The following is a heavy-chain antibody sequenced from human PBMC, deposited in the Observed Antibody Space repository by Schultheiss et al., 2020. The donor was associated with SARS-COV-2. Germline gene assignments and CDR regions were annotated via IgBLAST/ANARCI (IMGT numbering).Heavy chain of an antibody. V-gene: IGHV4-39*01. CDR1: GGSISSSSYY. Sequence: SETLSLTCTVSGGSISSSSYYWGWIRQPPGKGLEWIGSIYYSGSTYYNPSLKSRVTISVDTSKNQFSLKLSAVTAADTAVYYCARLDHSSGWPYFDYWCQGTLVTVSS. D-gene: IGHD6-19*01. CDR2: IYYSGST. J-gene: IGHJ4*02. CDR3: ARLDHSSGWPYFDY.